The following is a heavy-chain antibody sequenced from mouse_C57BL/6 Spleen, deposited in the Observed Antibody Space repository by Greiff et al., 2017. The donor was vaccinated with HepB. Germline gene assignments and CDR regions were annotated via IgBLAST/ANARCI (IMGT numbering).Heavy chain of an antibody. Sequence: VQLQQSGPELVKPGASVKISCKASGYTFTDYYMNWVKQSHGKSLEWIGDINPNNGGTSYNQKFKGKATLTVDKSSSTAYMELRSLTSEDSAVHYCARKRITTVGYAMDYWGQGTSVTVSS. CDR1: GYTFTDYY. V-gene: IGHV1-26*01. J-gene: IGHJ4*01. D-gene: IGHD1-1*01. CDR3: ARKRITTVGYAMDY. CDR2: INPNNGGT.